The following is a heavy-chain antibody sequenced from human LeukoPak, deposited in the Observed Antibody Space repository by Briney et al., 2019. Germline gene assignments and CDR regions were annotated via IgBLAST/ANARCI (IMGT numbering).Heavy chain of an antibody. V-gene: IGHV2-26*01. Sequence: SGPVLVKPTETLTLTCTVSGFSLSNARVGVSWIRQPPGKALEWLAYIFSNDEKSYSTSLKSRLTISKDTSTSQVVFTMTNMDPVDTATYYCARITLGGYFDYWGQGTLVTVSS. CDR2: IFSNDEK. D-gene: IGHD3-16*01. J-gene: IGHJ4*02. CDR1: GFSLSNARVG. CDR3: ARITLGGYFDY.